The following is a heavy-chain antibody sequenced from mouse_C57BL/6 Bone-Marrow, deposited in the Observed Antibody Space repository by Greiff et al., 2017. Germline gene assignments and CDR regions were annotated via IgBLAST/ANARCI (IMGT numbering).Heavy chain of an antibody. J-gene: IGHJ4*01. D-gene: IGHD4-1*01. CDR1: GFSFTCYG. V-gene: IGHV2-9*01. CDR3: AKHRTGSYAMDY. CDR2: IWGGGSQ. Sequence: VHLVESGPGLVAPSQSLSITCPVSGFSFTCYGVDWVRQTPGKGLEWLGVIWGGGSQNYNSALMSRLSISKDNSKSQACLKMNSLQTDDTAMYYCAKHRTGSYAMDYWGQGTSVTVSS.